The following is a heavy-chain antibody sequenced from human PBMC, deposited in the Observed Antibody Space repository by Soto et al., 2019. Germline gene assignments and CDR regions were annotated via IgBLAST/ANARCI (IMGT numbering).Heavy chain of an antibody. J-gene: IGHJ6*02. CDR3: ARTVANYDYYGMDV. V-gene: IGHV5-10-1*01. D-gene: IGHD4-4*01. Sequence: GESLKISCKGSGYSFTSYWISLVPHMPGKGLEWMGRIDPSDSYTNYSPSFQGHVTISADKSISTAYLQWSSLKASDTAMYYCARTVANYDYYGMDVWGQGTTVTVSS. CDR2: IDPSDSYT. CDR1: GYSFTSYW.